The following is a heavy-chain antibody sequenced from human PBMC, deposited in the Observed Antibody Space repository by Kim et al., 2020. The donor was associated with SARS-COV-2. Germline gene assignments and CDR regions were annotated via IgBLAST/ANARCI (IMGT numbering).Heavy chain of an antibody. CDR1: GGTFSSYA. CDR2: IIPIFGTA. Sequence: SVKVSCKASGGTFSSYAISWVRQAPGQGLEWMGGIIPIFGTANYAQKFQGRVTITADESTSTAYMELSSLRSEDTAVYYCASFSPLNYAHAFDIWGQGTMVTVSS. CDR3: ASFSPLNYAHAFDI. D-gene: IGHD2-2*01. V-gene: IGHV1-69*13. J-gene: IGHJ3*02.